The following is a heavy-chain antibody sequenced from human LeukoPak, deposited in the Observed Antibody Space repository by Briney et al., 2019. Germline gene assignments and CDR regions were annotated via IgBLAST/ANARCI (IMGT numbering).Heavy chain of an antibody. Sequence: SETLSLTCAVYGGSFSGYYWSWIRQPPGKGLEWIGEINHSGSTNYNPSLKSRVTISVDTYKNQFSLKLSSVTAADTAVYYCARGYGDYVSFYYYGMDVWGQGTTVTVSS. D-gene: IGHD4-17*01. CDR2: INHSGST. V-gene: IGHV4-34*01. CDR3: ARGYGDYVSFYYYGMDV. J-gene: IGHJ6*02. CDR1: GGSFSGYY.